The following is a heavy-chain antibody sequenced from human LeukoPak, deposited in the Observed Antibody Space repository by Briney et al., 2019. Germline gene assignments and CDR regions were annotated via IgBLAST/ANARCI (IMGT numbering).Heavy chain of an antibody. Sequence: PGGSLRLSCAASGFTFSNFGMSWVRQAPGRGLERVSGISGGGDTTYYAESVKGRFTISRDNSKNTLFLQMNSLSAEDTAVYYCAKTNGYYDYWGQGTLVAVSS. CDR2: ISGGGDTT. J-gene: IGHJ4*02. V-gene: IGHV3-23*01. D-gene: IGHD3-22*01. CDR3: AKTNGYYDY. CDR1: GFTFSNFG.